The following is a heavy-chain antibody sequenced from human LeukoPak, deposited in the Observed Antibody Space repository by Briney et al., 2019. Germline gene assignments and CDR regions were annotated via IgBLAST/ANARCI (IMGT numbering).Heavy chain of an antibody. CDR3: ARTSSSWRIFDY. Sequence: SETLSLTCTVSGGSISSSSYYWSWIRQPAGKGLEWIGRIYTGGSTNYNPSLKSRVTISADTSKNQFSLKLSSVTAADTAVYYCARTSSSWRIFDYWGQGTLVTVSS. J-gene: IGHJ4*02. D-gene: IGHD6-13*01. V-gene: IGHV4-61*02. CDR2: IYTGGST. CDR1: GGSISSSSYY.